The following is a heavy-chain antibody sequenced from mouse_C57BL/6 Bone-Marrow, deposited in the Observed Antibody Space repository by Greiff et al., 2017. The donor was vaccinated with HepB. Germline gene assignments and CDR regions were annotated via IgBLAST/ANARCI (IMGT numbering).Heavy chain of an antibody. CDR1: GYAFSSSW. D-gene: IGHD3-2*02. V-gene: IGHV1-82*01. J-gene: IGHJ4*01. CDR3: ARSGIDSSGLYAMDY. CDR2: IYPGDGDT. Sequence: VQGVESGPELVKPGASVKISCKASGYAFSSSWMNWVKQRPGKGLEWIGRIYPGDGDTNYNGKFKGKATLTADKSSSTAYMQLSSLTSEDSAVYFCARSGIDSSGLYAMDYWGQGTSVTVSS.